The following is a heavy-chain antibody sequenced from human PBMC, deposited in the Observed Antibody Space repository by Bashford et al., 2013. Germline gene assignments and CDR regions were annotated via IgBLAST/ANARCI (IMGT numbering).Heavy chain of an antibody. CDR2: IFYDGST. CDR3: ARVPPSSVGNSYLDL. Sequence: WIRQPPGKGLEWIGYIFYDGSTDYNPSLKSRLTISIDTSKAQFSLKLSSVTAADTAVYYCARVPPSSVGNSYLDLWGQGSLVTVSS. V-gene: IGHV4-59*01. J-gene: IGHJ4*02. D-gene: IGHD4-23*01.